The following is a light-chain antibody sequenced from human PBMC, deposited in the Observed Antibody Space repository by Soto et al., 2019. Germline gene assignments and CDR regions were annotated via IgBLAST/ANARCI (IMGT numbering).Light chain of an antibody. V-gene: IGLV2-18*02. Sequence: QSVLTQPPSVSGSPGQSVTISCTGTSSDIGSYNRVSWYQQPPGTAPKLMISEVSNRPSGVPDRFSGSKSGSTASLTISGLQAEDEADYYCSSYRDSSAVIFGGGTKVTVL. J-gene: IGLJ2*01. CDR1: SSDIGSYNR. CDR2: EVS. CDR3: SSYRDSSAVI.